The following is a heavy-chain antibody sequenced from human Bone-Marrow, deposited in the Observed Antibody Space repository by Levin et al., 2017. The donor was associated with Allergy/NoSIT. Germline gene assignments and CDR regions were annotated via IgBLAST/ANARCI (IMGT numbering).Heavy chain of an antibody. Sequence: RGESLKISCAASGFTFSSYWMSWVRQAPGKGLEWVANIKQDGSEKYYVDSVKGRFTISRDNAKNSLYLQMNSLRAEDTAVYYCARGGGDSSGWYGGLNYFDYWGQGTLVTVSS. V-gene: IGHV3-7*01. CDR2: IKQDGSEK. CDR3: ARGGGDSSGWYGGLNYFDY. J-gene: IGHJ4*02. CDR1: GFTFSSYW. D-gene: IGHD6-19*01.